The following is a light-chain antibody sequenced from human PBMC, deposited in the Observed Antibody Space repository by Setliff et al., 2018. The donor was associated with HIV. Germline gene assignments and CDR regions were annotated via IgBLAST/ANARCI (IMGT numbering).Light chain of an antibody. CDR1: SSNIGSNT. J-gene: IGLJ1*01. CDR3: AAWDDSLNGRV. Sequence: QSVLTQPPSASGTPGQRVTISCSGSSSNIGSNTVTWYQQLPGTAPKLPIYSSNQRPSGVPDRFAGSKSVTSASLAISGLQSEDEADYYCAAWDDSLNGRVFGTGTKVT. CDR2: SSN. V-gene: IGLV1-44*01.